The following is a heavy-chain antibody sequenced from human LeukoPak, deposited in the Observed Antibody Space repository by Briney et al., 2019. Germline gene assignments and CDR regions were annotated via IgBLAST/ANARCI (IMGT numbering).Heavy chain of an antibody. V-gene: IGHV3-23*01. CDR3: AKGSGSPYYFDY. J-gene: IGHJ4*02. Sequence: GGSLRLSCAASGFAFSNFAMTWVRQAPGKGLECVSLISGNGGATYYADSVKGRFTISRDNSKSTLFLQMNSLRADDTAVYCCAKGSGSPYYFDYWGQGTLSPSPQ. CDR1: GFAFSNFA. D-gene: IGHD3-10*01. CDR2: ISGNGGAT.